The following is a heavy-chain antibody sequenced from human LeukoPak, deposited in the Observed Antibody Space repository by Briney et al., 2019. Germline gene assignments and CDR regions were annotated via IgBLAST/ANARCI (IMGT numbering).Heavy chain of an antibody. J-gene: IGHJ4*02. Sequence: GGSLRLSCAASGFTFSSYGLSWVRQAPGKGLEWVSGISGSGGSTYYADSVKGRFTISRDNSKNTLYLQMNSLRAEDTAVYYCAKVLSGSYCPWDYWGQGTLVTVSS. CDR2: ISGSGGST. CDR3: AKVLSGSYCPWDY. D-gene: IGHD1-26*01. CDR1: GFTFSSYG. V-gene: IGHV3-23*01.